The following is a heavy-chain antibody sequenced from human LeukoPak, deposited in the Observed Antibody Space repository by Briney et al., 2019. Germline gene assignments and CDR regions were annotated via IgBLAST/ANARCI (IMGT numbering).Heavy chain of an antibody. V-gene: IGHV3-30*03. CDR1: GFTFSSYG. CDR2: ISYDGSNK. Sequence: GGSLRLSCAASGFTFSSYGMHWVRQAPGKGLEWVAVISYDGSNKYYADSVKGRFTISRDNSKNTLHLQMNSLRAEDTAVYYCARDSGFSGTQRGEYWGQGTLVTVSS. CDR3: ARDSGFSGTQRGEY. J-gene: IGHJ4*02. D-gene: IGHD3/OR15-3a*01.